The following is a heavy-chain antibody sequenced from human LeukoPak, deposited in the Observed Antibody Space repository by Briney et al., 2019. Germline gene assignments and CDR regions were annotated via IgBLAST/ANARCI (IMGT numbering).Heavy chain of an antibody. J-gene: IGHJ6*03. CDR2: IYHSGKT. Sequence: PSETLSLTCTVSGYSISSGYYWGWIRQTPGKGLEWIGSIYHSGKTYYNPSLKSRVTISVDTSKNQFSLKLSSVTAADTAVYYCARTTEAHSWRTRYYDYYMDVWGKGTTVTVSS. CDR3: ARTTEAHSWRTRYYDYYMDV. D-gene: IGHD6-13*01. CDR1: GYSISSGYY. V-gene: IGHV4-38-2*02.